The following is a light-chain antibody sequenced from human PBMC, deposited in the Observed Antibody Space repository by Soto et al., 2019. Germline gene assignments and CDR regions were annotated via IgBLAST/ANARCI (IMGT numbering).Light chain of an antibody. Sequence: DIQMTQSPSSLSTSVGDRVTITCRASQAISIYLAWYQQKPGKVPKLLIYAASTLQSGVPSRFSGSGSGTDFTLIISSLQPEDVATYYCQKYNSAPPTFGQVTKVEIK. CDR2: AAS. J-gene: IGKJ1*01. V-gene: IGKV1-27*01. CDR3: QKYNSAPPT. CDR1: QAISIY.